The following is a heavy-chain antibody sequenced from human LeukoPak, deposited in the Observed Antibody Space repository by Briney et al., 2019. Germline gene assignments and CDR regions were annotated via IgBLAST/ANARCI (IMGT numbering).Heavy chain of an antibody. Sequence: SETLSLTCAVYGGSFSGYYWSWIRQPPGKGLEWIGEINHSGSTNYNPSLKSRVTISVDTSKNQVSLKMNSVTATDAAVYYCARVFGGDDFNYYYYYMDVWGKGTTVTISS. CDR2: INHSGST. D-gene: IGHD5-12*01. J-gene: IGHJ6*03. CDR1: GGSFSGYY. V-gene: IGHV4-34*01. CDR3: ARVFGGDDFNYYYYYMDV.